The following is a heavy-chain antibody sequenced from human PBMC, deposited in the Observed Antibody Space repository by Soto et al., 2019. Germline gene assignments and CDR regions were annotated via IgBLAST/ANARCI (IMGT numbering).Heavy chain of an antibody. CDR3: AREAAAAGTPTRYFRH. CDR1: GGSFSGYY. CDR2: INHSGST. Sequence: SETLSLTCAVYGGSFSGYYWSWIRQPPGKGLEWIGEINHSGSTNYNPSLKSRVTISVDTSKNQFSLKLSSVTAADTAVYYCAREAAAAGTPTRYFRHRDQGTLVTVSS. V-gene: IGHV4-34*01. D-gene: IGHD6-13*01. J-gene: IGHJ1*01.